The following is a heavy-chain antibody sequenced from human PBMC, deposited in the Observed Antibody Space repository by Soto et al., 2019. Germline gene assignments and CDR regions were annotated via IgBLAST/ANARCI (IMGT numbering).Heavy chain of an antibody. D-gene: IGHD5-12*01. V-gene: IGHV3-30-3*01. CDR1: GFIFSGYA. CDR3: AKETSAYEIDY. J-gene: IGHJ4*02. CDR2: ISYDGNTK. Sequence: QVQLVESGGGVVQPGRSLRLSCAASGFIFSGYAMHWVRQAPGKGLEWVAVISYDGNTKYYADSVKGRFTVSRDNSKNMLYVQMNHLSAEDTAMYYCAKETSAYEIDYWGQGTLVTVSS.